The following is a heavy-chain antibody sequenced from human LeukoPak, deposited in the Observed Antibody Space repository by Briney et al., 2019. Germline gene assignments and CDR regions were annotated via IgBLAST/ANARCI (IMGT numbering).Heavy chain of an antibody. J-gene: IGHJ4*02. CDR2: IFPGDFDT. CDR1: GYSFTSHW. Sequence: GESLKISCKPSGYSFTSHWIAWVRQMPGRGLERMGIIFPGDFDTRYSPSFQGQVTFSADKSISTAYLEWSSLTASDSAIYYCARARHCASSSCIHDFWGPGTQVTVSS. CDR3: ARARHCASSSCIHDF. D-gene: IGHD2-21*01. V-gene: IGHV5-51*01.